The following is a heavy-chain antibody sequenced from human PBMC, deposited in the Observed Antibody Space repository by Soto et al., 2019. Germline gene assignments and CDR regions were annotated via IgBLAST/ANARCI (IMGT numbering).Heavy chain of an antibody. Sequence: EVQLLESGGGLVQPGGSLRLSCTASGFTFSSYAMSWVRQAPGKGLEWVSAISGSGGSTYYADYVKGRFTISRDNYKNTLYLQMYCLRDGVTAVYYCAKEEPYYYDSSGYSTTNYFDYWGQGTLVTVSS. J-gene: IGHJ4*02. D-gene: IGHD3-22*01. CDR3: AKEEPYYYDSSGYSTTNYFDY. CDR1: GFTFSSYA. V-gene: IGHV3-23*01. CDR2: ISGSGGST.